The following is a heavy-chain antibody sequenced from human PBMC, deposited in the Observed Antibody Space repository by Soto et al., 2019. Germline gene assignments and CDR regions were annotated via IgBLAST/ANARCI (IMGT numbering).Heavy chain of an antibody. J-gene: IGHJ4*02. CDR1: GFTVIDYY. Sequence: PWGSLKISFAASGFTVIDYYMSWIRQAPGKGLEWVSYISSSGSTIYYADSVKGRFTISRDNAKNSLYLQMNSLRAEDTAVYYCARDGYSYGLDYWGQGTLVTVSA. D-gene: IGHD5-18*01. V-gene: IGHV3-11*01. CDR3: ARDGYSYGLDY. CDR2: ISSSGSTI.